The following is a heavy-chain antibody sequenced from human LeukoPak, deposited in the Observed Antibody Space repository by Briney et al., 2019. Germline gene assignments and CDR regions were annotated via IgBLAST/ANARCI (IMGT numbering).Heavy chain of an antibody. CDR1: GGSFSIYY. D-gene: IGHD6-6*01. CDR2: INHSGST. V-gene: IGHV4-34*01. J-gene: IGHJ4*02. Sequence: SETLSLTCAVYGGSFSIYYWSWISQPPGKGLEWIGEINHSGSTNYNPSLKSRVTISVDTSKSQFSLKLSSVTAADTAVYYCASQYSSSFIDYWGQGTLVTVSS. CDR3: ASQYSSSFIDY.